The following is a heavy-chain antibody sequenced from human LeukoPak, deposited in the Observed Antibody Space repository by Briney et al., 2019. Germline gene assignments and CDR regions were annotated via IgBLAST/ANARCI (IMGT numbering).Heavy chain of an antibody. CDR1: GDSISRSSYY. Sequence: SETLSLTCTVTGDSISRSSYYWGWIRQPPGKGLEWIGSIHYGGSTYSNPSLKSRVTISVDTSKNQFSLKLSSVTAADTAVYYCARGPKKIFGVVIQKYYFDYWGQGTLVTVSS. J-gene: IGHJ4*02. CDR2: IHYGGST. CDR3: ARGPKKIFGVVIQKYYFDY. V-gene: IGHV4-39*07. D-gene: IGHD3-3*01.